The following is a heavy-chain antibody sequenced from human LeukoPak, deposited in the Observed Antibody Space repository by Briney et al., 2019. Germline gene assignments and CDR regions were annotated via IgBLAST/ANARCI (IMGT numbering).Heavy chain of an antibody. D-gene: IGHD2-21*02. V-gene: IGHV3-7*01. J-gene: IGHJ3*02. Sequence: TGGSLRLSCAASGFTFSSYWMSWVRQAPGKGLEWVANIKEDGSEKRDVDSAKGRFTISRDNAKNSLYLQMNSLRAEDTAVYYCASTYVVVTAVHDAFHIWGQGTMVTVSS. CDR1: GFTFSSYW. CDR2: IKEDGSEK. CDR3: ASTYVVVTAVHDAFHI.